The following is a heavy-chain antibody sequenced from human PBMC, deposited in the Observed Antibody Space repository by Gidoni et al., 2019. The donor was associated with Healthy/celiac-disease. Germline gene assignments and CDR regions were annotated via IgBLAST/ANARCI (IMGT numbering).Heavy chain of an antibody. J-gene: IGHJ4*02. D-gene: IGHD3-10*01. CDR3: ARAAPRAGVLPQRFDY. CDR1: AYTFTSYG. V-gene: IGHV1-18*04. CDR2: ISTYNGNT. Sequence: QFQLLQSGAEVKKPGASVKVSCKASAYTFTSYGISWVRQSPGQGLEWMGWISTYNGNTNYAQKLQGRVTMTTDTSTSTAYMEMRGLRSDDTAVYYCARAAPRAGVLPQRFDYWGQGTLVTVSS.